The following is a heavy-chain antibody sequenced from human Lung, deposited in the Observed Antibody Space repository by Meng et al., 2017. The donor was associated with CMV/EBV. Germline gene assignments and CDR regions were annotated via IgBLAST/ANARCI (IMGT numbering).Heavy chain of an antibody. V-gene: IGHV4-59*11. J-gene: IGHJ6*02. CDR2: IWHSGGA. Sequence: GSLRLSCSVSGDSITNHHWAWIRQPPGKGLEWVGYIWHSGGATYNPSLKGRVTISLDKSRTQFSLKVNSVTSADTAVYYCGRDASRGIDVWGQGTTVPVSS. CDR3: GRDASRGIDV. D-gene: IGHD6-6*01. CDR1: GDSITNHH.